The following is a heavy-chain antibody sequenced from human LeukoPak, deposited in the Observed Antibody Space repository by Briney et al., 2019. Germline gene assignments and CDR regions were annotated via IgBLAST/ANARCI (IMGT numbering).Heavy chain of an antibody. CDR3: ARFPSYPAVYFDY. J-gene: IGHJ4*02. V-gene: IGHV4-31*03. CDR2: IYYAGNT. CDR1: GYSLDSGASY. Sequence: SETLSLTCTVSGYSLDSGASYWSWLRQHPGKGLEWIGYIYYAGNTYYNPSLKSRVTMSVDTSKNQFSLKLNSVTAADTAVYYCARFPSYPAVYFDYWGQGTLVTVSS. D-gene: IGHD3-10*01.